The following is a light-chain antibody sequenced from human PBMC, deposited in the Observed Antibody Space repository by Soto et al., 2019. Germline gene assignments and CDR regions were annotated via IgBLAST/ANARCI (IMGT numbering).Light chain of an antibody. J-gene: IGKJ1*01. CDR3: QQYNNYATWT. Sequence: DIQMTQSPSTLSASVGYRVTITCLASQSISVWLAWYQQQPGKAPKVLIWDASSLQRGVPSRFSGSGSGTEFTLTISSLQPDDFATYYCQQYNNYATWTFGQGTKVDTK. CDR1: QSISVW. V-gene: IGKV1-5*01. CDR2: DAS.